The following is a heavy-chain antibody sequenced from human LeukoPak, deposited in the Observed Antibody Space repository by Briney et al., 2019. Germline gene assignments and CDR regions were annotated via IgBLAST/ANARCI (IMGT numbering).Heavy chain of an antibody. D-gene: IGHD3-22*01. CDR2: IYDSGST. CDR3: ARRGRAGGYYDY. CDR1: GGSISSHY. Sequence: SETLSLTCTVSGGSISSHYWSWIRQPPGKGLEWIGYIYDSGSTNYNPSLKGRVTISVDTSKNRFSLKLSSVTAADSAVYYCARRGRAGGYYDYWGQGTLVTVSS. J-gene: IGHJ4*02. V-gene: IGHV4-59*11.